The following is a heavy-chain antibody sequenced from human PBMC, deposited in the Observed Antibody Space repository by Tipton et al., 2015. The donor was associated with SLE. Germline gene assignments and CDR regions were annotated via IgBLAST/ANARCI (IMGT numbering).Heavy chain of an antibody. CDR3: ARGGLGVSYYYYMDV. CDR1: GGSISIYY. CDR2: IYYSGST. Sequence: TLSLTCTVSGGSISIYYWSWIRQPPGKGLEWIGYIYYSGSTNYNPSLKSRVTISVDTSKNQFSLKPSSVTAADTAVYYCARGGLGVSYYYYMDVWGKGTTVTVSS. D-gene: IGHD1-26*01. V-gene: IGHV4-59*01. J-gene: IGHJ6*03.